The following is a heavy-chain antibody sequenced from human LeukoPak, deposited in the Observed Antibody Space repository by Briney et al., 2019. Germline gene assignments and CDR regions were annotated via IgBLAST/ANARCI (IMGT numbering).Heavy chain of an antibody. CDR1: GFTFNKYF. Sequence: GGSLRLSCEASGFTFNKYFMSWVRQAPGKGLEWVGRIKSKTDGGTTDYAAPVKGRFTISRDDSKNTLYLQMNSLKTEDTAVYYCTTGGKTYYDFWSGYASFDYWAREPWSPSPQ. CDR3: TTGGKTYYDFWSGYASFDY. D-gene: IGHD3-3*01. V-gene: IGHV3-15*01. CDR2: IKSKTDGGTT. J-gene: IGHJ4*02.